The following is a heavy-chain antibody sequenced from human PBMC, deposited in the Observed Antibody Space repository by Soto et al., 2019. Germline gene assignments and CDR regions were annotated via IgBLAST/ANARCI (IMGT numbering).Heavy chain of an antibody. D-gene: IGHD3-10*01. V-gene: IGHV3-23*01. CDR2: ISGSGGST. CDR1: GFTFSSYA. CDR3: AKEDDYYGSGSTFDP. Sequence: PGGSLRLSCAASGFTFSSYAMSWVRQAPGKGLEWVSAISGSGGSTYYADSVEGRFTISRDNSKNTLYLQMNSLRAEDTAVYYCAKEDDYYGSGSTFDPWGQGTLVTVSS. J-gene: IGHJ5*02.